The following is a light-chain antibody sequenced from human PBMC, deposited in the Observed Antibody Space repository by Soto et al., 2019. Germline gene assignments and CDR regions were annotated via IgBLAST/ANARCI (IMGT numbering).Light chain of an antibody. Sequence: EIVLTQSPATLSLSPGERATLSCRASQSVSSYLAWYQQKPGQAPRLLIYDASNRATGIPARFSGSGSGTDFTITISSLEPDDFAVYYCQQRSNWPKFTFGPGTKVDIK. V-gene: IGKV3-11*01. CDR1: QSVSSY. CDR3: QQRSNWPKFT. J-gene: IGKJ3*01. CDR2: DAS.